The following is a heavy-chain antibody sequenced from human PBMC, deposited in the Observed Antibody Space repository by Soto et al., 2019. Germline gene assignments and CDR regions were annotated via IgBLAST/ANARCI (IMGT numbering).Heavy chain of an antibody. CDR2: ISAYNGNT. CDR1: GYTFTSYG. J-gene: IGHJ6*02. V-gene: IGHV1-18*01. CDR3: AREARLSGYYYYGMDV. Sequence: QVQLVQSGAEVKKPGASVKVSCKASGYTFTSYGISWVRQAPGQGLEWMGWISAYNGNTNYAQKLQGRVTMTTDTSTTXAYMELRSLRSDDTAVYYCAREARLSGYYYYGMDVWGQGTTVTVSS.